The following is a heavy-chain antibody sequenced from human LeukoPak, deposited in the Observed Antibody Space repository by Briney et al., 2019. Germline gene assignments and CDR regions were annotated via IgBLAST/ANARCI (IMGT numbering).Heavy chain of an antibody. V-gene: IGHV3-21*01. Sequence: GGSLRLSCAASGFTFSSYSMNWVRQAPGKGLEWVSSISSSSSYIYYADSVKGRFTISRDNAKNSLYLQMNSLRAEDTAVYYCARDPPGVVKTWFDPWGQGTLVTVSS. CDR1: GFTFSSYS. CDR3: ARDPPGVVKTWFDP. J-gene: IGHJ5*02. CDR2: ISSSSSYI. D-gene: IGHD3-22*01.